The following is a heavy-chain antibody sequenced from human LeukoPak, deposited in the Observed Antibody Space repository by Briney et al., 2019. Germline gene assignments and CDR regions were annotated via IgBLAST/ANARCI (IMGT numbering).Heavy chain of an antibody. CDR3: AREAETTLNWFDP. D-gene: IGHD1-1*01. V-gene: IGHV1-2*02. Sequence: ASVKVSCKASGYSFTGYYIHWLRQAPGQGLEWMGWINPYSGDTNYARKFQGRVTMTRDTSISTAYMELSRLRSDDTAVYYCAREAETTLNWFDPWGQGTLVTVSS. CDR2: INPYSGDT. CDR1: GYSFTGYY. J-gene: IGHJ5*02.